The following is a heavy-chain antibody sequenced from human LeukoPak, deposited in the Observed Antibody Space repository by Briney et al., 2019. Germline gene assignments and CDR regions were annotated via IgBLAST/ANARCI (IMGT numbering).Heavy chain of an antibody. D-gene: IGHD6-19*01. CDR1: GGSISSYY. CDR2: IYYSGST. J-gene: IGHJ4*02. CDR3: ARGRYSSGWMDFDY. V-gene: IGHV4-59*01. Sequence: SETLSLTCTVSGGSISSYYWSWIRQPPGKGLEWIGYIYYSGSTNYNPSLKSQVTISVDTSKYQFSLKLSSVTAADTAVYYCARGRYSSGWMDFDYWGQGTLVTVSS.